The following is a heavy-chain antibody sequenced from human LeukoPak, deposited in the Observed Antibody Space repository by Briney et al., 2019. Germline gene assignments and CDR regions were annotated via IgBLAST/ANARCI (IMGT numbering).Heavy chain of an antibody. D-gene: IGHD3-10*01. J-gene: IGHJ3*02. CDR1: GFTIDDYA. V-gene: IGHV3-9*01. Sequence: GGSLRLSCAASGFTIDDYAMHWVRQAPGKGLEWVAGISWNSGSIGYADSVKGRFTISRDNAKNSLYLQMNSLRAEDTALYYCAKEGLVRGVSRAFDIWGQGTMVTVSS. CDR3: AKEGLVRGVSRAFDI. CDR2: ISWNSGSI.